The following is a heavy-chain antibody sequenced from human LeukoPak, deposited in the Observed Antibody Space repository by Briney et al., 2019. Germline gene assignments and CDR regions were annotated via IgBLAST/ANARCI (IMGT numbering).Heavy chain of an antibody. CDR2: IYYSGST. D-gene: IGHD1-7*01. Sequence: PSETLSLTCSVSSVSISSSTYYWDWIRQPPGKGLEWIGTIYYSGSTYYNPSLKSRVTISVDTSKNQFSLKLSSVTAADTAVYYCARRTHSDAFDIWGQGTMVTVSS. CDR1: SVSISSSTYY. J-gene: IGHJ3*02. CDR3: ARRTHSDAFDI. V-gene: IGHV4-39*01.